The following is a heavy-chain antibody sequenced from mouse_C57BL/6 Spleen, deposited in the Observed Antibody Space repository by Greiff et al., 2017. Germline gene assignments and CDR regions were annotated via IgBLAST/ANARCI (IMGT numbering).Heavy chain of an antibody. CDR3: ARCAYGSSYGAMDY. Sequence: QVQLQQSGAELVKPGASVKMSCKASGYTFTSYWITWVKQRPGQGLEWIGDIYPGSGSTNYNEKFKSKATLTVDTSSSTAYMQLSSLTSEDSAVYYCARCAYGSSYGAMDYWGQGTSVTVSS. V-gene: IGHV1-55*01. CDR2: IYPGSGST. J-gene: IGHJ4*01. D-gene: IGHD1-1*01. CDR1: GYTFTSYW.